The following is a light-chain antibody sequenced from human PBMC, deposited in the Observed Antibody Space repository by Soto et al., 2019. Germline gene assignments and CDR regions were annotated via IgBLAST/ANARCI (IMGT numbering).Light chain of an antibody. CDR2: DAS. CDR3: QQYNSYSWT. Sequence: IQMTQSPSTLSASVGDRVTITCRDSQTIGNWSAWYQQKPGKAPNLLISDASSLQTGVPSRFSGSGSGTEFTLTISSLQPDDFATYYCQQYNSYSWTFGQATTVDIK. CDR1: QTIGNW. J-gene: IGKJ1*01. V-gene: IGKV1-5*01.